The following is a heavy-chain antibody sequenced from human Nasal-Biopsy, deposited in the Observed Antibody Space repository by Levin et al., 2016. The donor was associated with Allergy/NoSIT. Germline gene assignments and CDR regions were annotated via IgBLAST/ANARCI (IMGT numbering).Heavy chain of an antibody. Sequence: SETLSLTCAVYGGSVTYDFWTWVRQPPGKGLEWIGDINRSGGAHYNPSLRSRVTISVDTSKNQFSLKLNSVTATDTAIYYCARGEGSSWAYYYYGMDIWGQGTTVTVSS. V-gene: IGHV4-34*01. CDR3: ARGEGSSWAYYYYGMDI. D-gene: IGHD6-13*01. CDR1: GGSVTYDF. CDR2: INRSGGA. J-gene: IGHJ6*02.